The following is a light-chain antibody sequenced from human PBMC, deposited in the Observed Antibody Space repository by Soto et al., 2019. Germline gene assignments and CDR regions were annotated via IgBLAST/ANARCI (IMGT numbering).Light chain of an antibody. CDR1: QSVTRH. Sequence: SVLTQSTATLSLSTGERATMSXRARQSVTRHLAWYQQKPGXXTRLXXXDEXNRATAIVARFSGSGSGRDSALIISSIMPVYFAVHYCQQRYNIPTITFGQGTRLEIK. V-gene: IGKV3-11*02. CDR3: QQRYNIPTIT. J-gene: IGKJ5*01. CDR2: DEX.